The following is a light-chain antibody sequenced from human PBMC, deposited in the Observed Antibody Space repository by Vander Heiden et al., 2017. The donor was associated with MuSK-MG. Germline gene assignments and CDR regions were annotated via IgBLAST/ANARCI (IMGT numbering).Light chain of an antibody. V-gene: IGLV2-14*01. J-gene: IGLJ2*01. Sequence: SALTQPASVSGSPGQSFTISCTGTRSDVGGYNYVSWYQQHPGKAHKLMIYDVSNRPSGVSNRFSGSKSGNTAALTIAGLQAEDEADYYCSSYTSISTLVVFGGGTKLTVL. CDR2: DVS. CDR3: SSYTSISTLVV. CDR1: RSDVGGYNY.